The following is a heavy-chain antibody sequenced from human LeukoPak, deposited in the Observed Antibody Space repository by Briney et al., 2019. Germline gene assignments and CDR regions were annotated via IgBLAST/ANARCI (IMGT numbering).Heavy chain of an antibody. CDR2: IYTSGPT. CDR1: GGSISSGSYY. V-gene: IGHV4-61*02. D-gene: IGHD5/OR15-5a*01. J-gene: IGHJ5*02. CDR3: ARECLNWFDP. Sequence: PSETVSLTCTISGGSISSGSYYWSWIRQPAGKGLEWIGRIYTSGPTTYNPSLNSRVTISLDTSKNQFSLKLSSVTAADTAVYYCARECLNWFDPWGQGTLVTVSS.